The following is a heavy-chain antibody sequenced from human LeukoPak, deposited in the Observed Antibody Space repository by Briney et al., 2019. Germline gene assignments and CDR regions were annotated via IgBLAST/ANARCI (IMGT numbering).Heavy chain of an antibody. J-gene: IGHJ6*02. Sequence: GGSLRLCCGASGFPFSSYAMRWVRQAPGKGLEWVSAISGSGGSTYYADSVKGRFTISRDTSKNTLYLQMNILRGEGTAVYYCAKGSSGWYYYGMDVWGQGTTVTVSS. V-gene: IGHV3-23*01. CDR3: AKGSSGWYYYGMDV. CDR2: ISGSGGST. D-gene: IGHD6-19*01. CDR1: GFPFSSYA.